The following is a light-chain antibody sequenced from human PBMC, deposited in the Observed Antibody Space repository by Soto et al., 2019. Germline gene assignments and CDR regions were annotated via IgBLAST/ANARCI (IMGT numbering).Light chain of an antibody. CDR2: KAS. CDR3: QQYNSYST. Sequence: IQMSLSLSALSASKRDRVTITCRASQSISSWLAWYQQKPGKAPKLLIYKASSLESGVPSRFSGSGSGTEFTLTISSLQPDDFATYYCQQYNSYSTFGHG. CDR1: QSISSW. J-gene: IGKJ2*01. V-gene: IGKV1-5*03.